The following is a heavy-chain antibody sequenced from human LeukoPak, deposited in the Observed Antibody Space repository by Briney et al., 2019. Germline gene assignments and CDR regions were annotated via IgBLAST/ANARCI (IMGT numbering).Heavy chain of an antibody. Sequence: GGSLRLSCAASGFTFSSYAMSWVRQAPGKGLEWVSAISGRGGSTYYADSVKGRFTISRDNSKNTLYLQMNSLRAEDTAVYYCAKDPYYYDSSGYYGTDYWGQGTLVTVSS. CDR3: AKDPYYYDSSGYYGTDY. CDR1: GFTFSSYA. CDR2: ISGRGGST. D-gene: IGHD3-22*01. J-gene: IGHJ4*02. V-gene: IGHV3-23*01.